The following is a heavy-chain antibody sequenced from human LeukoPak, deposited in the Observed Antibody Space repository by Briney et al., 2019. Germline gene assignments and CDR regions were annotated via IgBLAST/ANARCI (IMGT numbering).Heavy chain of an antibody. Sequence: GGSLRLSCAASGFTFSSYSMNCVRQAPGKGLEWVSSISSSSSYIYYADSVKGRFTISRDNAKNSLYLQMNSLRAEDTAVYYCARSRELLGAFDIWGQGTMVTVSS. J-gene: IGHJ3*02. CDR1: GFTFSSYS. CDR3: ARSRELLGAFDI. V-gene: IGHV3-21*01. CDR2: ISSSSSYI. D-gene: IGHD1-26*01.